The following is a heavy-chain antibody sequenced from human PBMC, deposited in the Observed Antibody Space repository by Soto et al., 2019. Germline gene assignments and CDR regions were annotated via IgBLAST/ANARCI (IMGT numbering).Heavy chain of an antibody. CDR1: GGSISSSSYY. CDR2: IYYSGST. J-gene: IGHJ4*02. V-gene: IGHV4-39*01. Sequence: SETLSLTCTVSGGSISSSSYYWGWIRQPPGKGLEWIGSIYYSGSTYYNPSLKSRVTISVDTSKNQFSLKLSSVTAADTAVYYCARLSGIAAAGPSWGQGTLVTVSS. D-gene: IGHD6-13*01. CDR3: ARLSGIAAAGPS.